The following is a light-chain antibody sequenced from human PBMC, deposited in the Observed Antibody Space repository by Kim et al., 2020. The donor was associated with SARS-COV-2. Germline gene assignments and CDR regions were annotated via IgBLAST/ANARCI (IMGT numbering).Light chain of an antibody. Sequence: DIQMTQSPSTLSASVGDRVTITCRASQSISNWLAWYQQKPGKAPKLLIYKASNLQSGVPSRFSGSESATEFSLTISSLQPDDFATYYCQQYNTYPLTFGGGTKVDIK. V-gene: IGKV1-5*03. J-gene: IGKJ4*01. CDR1: QSISNW. CDR2: KAS. CDR3: QQYNTYPLT.